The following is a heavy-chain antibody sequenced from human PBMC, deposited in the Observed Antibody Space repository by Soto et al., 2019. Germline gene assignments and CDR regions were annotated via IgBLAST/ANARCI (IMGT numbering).Heavy chain of an antibody. CDR3: ARSQGSSTSLEIYYYYYYGMDV. V-gene: IGHV1-69*01. CDR1: GGTFSSYA. Sequence: QVQLVQSGAEVKKPGSSVKVSCKASGGTFSSYAISWVRQAPGQGLEWMGGIIPISGTANYAQKFQGRVTITADESTSTAYMELSSLRSVGTAVYYCARSQGSSTSLEIYYYYYYGMDVWGQGTTVTVSS. D-gene: IGHD2-2*01. J-gene: IGHJ6*02. CDR2: IIPISGTA.